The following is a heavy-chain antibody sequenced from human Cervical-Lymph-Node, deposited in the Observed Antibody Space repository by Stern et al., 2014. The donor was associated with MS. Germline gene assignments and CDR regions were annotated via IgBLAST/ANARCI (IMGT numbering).Heavy chain of an antibody. J-gene: IGHJ4*02. V-gene: IGHV3-33*01. CDR3: ASAYSSSHYYFDY. CDR1: GFSFSRYA. D-gene: IGHD6-13*01. Sequence: VQLVESGGGLVQPGKSLSLSCAVSGFSFSRYAMHWVRLGPRPGLEWEALICYDGSSPYYADSVTGRFTISRDNFKNTLYLQMNSLRAEDTAVYYCASAYSSSHYYFDYWGQGTLVTVSS. CDR2: ICYDGSSP.